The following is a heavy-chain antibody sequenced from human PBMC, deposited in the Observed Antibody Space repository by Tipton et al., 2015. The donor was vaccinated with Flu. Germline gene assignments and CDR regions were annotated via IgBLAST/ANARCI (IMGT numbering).Heavy chain of an antibody. V-gene: IGHV3-9*01. CDR1: GFRFDDYV. CDR2: ISGDSGTK. J-gene: IGHJ6*02. D-gene: IGHD3-10*01. Sequence: SLRLSCEASGFRFDDYVINWIRQVPGKGLEWVCGISGDSGTKACADSVKGRFTISRDNAERSLHLQMTSLRLEDTPLYYCVRDTYRENFYYYGLDVWGQGTTVIVSS. CDR3: VRDTYRENFYYYGLDV.